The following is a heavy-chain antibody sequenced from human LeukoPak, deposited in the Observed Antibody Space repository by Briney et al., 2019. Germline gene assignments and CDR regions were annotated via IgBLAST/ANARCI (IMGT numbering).Heavy chain of an antibody. J-gene: IGHJ3*02. CDR2: IYHSGST. CDR3: ARSRLNYYGSANHDAFDI. V-gene: IGHV4-30-2*01. CDR1: GGSISSGGYS. D-gene: IGHD3-10*01. Sequence: SETLSLTCAASGGSISSGGYSWSWIRQPPGKGLEWIGYIYHSGSTYYNPSLKSRVTISVDRSKNQFSLKLSSVTAADTAVYYCARSRLNYYGSANHDAFDIWGQGTMVTVSS.